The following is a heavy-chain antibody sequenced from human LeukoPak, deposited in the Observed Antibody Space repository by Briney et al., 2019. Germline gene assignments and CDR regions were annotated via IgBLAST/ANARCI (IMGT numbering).Heavy chain of an antibody. CDR3: ARQTAPSARPPNWYFDL. Sequence: PSETLSLTCTVSGGSISSYYWSWIRQPPGKGLEWIGYIYYSGSTSYNPSLKSRVTISVDTYKNQFSLKLSSVTAADTAVYYCARQTAPSARPPNWYFDLWGRGTLVTVSS. J-gene: IGHJ2*01. D-gene: IGHD2-2*02. CDR2: IYYSGST. V-gene: IGHV4-59*08. CDR1: GGSISSYY.